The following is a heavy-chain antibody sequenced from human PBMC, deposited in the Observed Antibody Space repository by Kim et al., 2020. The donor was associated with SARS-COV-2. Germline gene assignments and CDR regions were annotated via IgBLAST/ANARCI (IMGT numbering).Heavy chain of an antibody. D-gene: IGHD2-2*01. CDR2: ISYDGSNK. CDR3: AKDRYILVVPAASVDY. J-gene: IGHJ4*02. Sequence: GGSLRLSCAASRFTFSTYGMHWVRQAPGKGLEWVALISYDGSNKYYADSVKGRFTISKDNSKNTLYLQMNSLRAEDTAVYYCAKDRYILVVPAASVDYWGQGTLVTVSS. V-gene: IGHV3-30*18. CDR1: RFTFSTYG.